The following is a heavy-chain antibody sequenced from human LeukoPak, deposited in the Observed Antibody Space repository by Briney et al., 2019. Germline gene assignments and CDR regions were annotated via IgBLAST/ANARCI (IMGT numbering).Heavy chain of an antibody. J-gene: IGHJ4*02. D-gene: IGHD2-2*01. CDR2: ISGSGGST. CDR3: AKAPYCSSTSCSQYYFDY. V-gene: IGHV3-23*01. Sequence: PGGSLRLSCAPSGFTFSSYAMSWVRQAPGKGLEWVSAISGSGGSTYYADSVKGGFTISRDNSKNTLYLQMNSLRAEDTAVYYCAKAPYCSSTSCSQYYFDYWGQGTLVTVSS. CDR1: GFTFSSYA.